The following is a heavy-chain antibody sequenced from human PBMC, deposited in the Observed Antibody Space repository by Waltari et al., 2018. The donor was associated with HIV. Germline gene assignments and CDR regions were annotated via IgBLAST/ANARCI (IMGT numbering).Heavy chain of an antibody. CDR1: GFTFDDYA. CDR3: AAAYYGSGSYKNGMDV. CDR2: ISWNSGST. D-gene: IGHD3-10*01. V-gene: IGHV3-9*01. J-gene: IGHJ6*02. Sequence: EVQLVESGGGLVQPGRSLRLSCAASGFTFDDYAMHWVRQAPGKGLEWVSGISWNSGSTGYADSVKGRFTIARDNAKNSLYLQMNSLRAEDTALYYCAAAYYGSGSYKNGMDVWGQGTTVTVSS.